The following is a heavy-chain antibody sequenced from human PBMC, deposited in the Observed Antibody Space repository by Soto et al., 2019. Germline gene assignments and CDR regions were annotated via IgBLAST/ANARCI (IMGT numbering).Heavy chain of an antibody. Sequence: EVQLVESGGAWLQPGGSLSLPWEASGLIFNTYDLHWVRQGTGKVLDWVPGIGTLFDTYYTGSVRGRSTISRDNARSSFYLQMNNLRVDDTAVYYCARGRSNRFDSSPTPRFDPWGQGILVTVSS. V-gene: IGHV3-13*01. J-gene: IGHJ5*02. CDR3: ARGRSNRFDSSPTPRFDP. D-gene: IGHD2-21*01. CDR1: GLIFNTYD. CDR2: IGTLFDT.